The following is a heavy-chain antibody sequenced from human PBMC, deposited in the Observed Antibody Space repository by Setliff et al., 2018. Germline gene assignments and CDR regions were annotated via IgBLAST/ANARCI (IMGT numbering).Heavy chain of an antibody. Sequence: GGSLRLSCEGSGITFSNYDMSWVRQAPGKGLEWDAVFTGGGGGGTTFYADSVRGRFTISRDTSKNTLFLQMNRLRAEDTALYYCAPHPNLNGDFWGQGTLVTVSS. CDR1: GITFSNYD. V-gene: IGHV3-23*01. CDR3: APHPNLNGDF. J-gene: IGHJ4*02. CDR2: FTGGGGGGTT.